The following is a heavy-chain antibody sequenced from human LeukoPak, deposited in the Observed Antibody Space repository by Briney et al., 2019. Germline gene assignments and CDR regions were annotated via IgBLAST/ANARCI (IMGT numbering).Heavy chain of an antibody. CDR1: GDSLGSGMYY. CDR2: IYHSGSI. J-gene: IGHJ5*02. D-gene: IGHD4-17*01. CDR3: ARLCQVTTRAKFEH. V-gene: IGHV4-39*01. Sequence: PSETLSLTCTVSGDSLGSGMYYWGWICQAPGKGLTWIGSIYHSGSIFYNASFESRVAMSVDPSNNQFSLRLTSVTAADTAVYYCARLCQVTTRAKFEHWGQGILVTVSS.